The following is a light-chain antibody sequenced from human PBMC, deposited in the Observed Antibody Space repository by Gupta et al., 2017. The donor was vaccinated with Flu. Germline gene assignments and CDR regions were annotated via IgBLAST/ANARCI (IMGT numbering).Light chain of an antibody. Sequence: DIVMTQSPDSLAVSLGERATINCKSSQSVLYSSNNKNNLAWYQQRPGQPPKLLIFWASSRESGVPDRFSGSGSGTDFTLTISSLQAEDVAVYYCQQYYSSPFTFGGGTKVVIK. CDR1: QSVLYSSNNKNN. J-gene: IGKJ4*01. CDR2: WAS. V-gene: IGKV4-1*01. CDR3: QQYYSSPFT.